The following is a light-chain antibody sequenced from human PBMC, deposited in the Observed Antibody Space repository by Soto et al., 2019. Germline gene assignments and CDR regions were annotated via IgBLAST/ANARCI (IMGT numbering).Light chain of an antibody. Sequence: EIVLTQSPATLSLSPGERATLSCRASQSVSSYLAWYQQKPGQAPRLLIYDASNRATGIPARFSGSGSGTDFPFTISSLEPEDFAVFYCQQGSNGPQTFGKGTKVDIK. V-gene: IGKV3-11*01. CDR1: QSVSSY. J-gene: IGKJ1*01. CDR3: QQGSNGPQT. CDR2: DAS.